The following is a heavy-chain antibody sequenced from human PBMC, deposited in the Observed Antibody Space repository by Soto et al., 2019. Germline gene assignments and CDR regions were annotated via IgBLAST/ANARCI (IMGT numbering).Heavy chain of an antibody. D-gene: IGHD2-2*01. CDR2: VNHSGTT. J-gene: IGHJ4*02. CDR1: GGSFSGYY. V-gene: IGHV4-34*01. CDR3: ARGIGYCSSIHCYSSRRLRFDS. Sequence: QVQLQQWGAGLLKPSETLSLTCAVYGGSFSGYYWTWIRQSPEKGLEWIGEVNHSGTTYYNPSLKTRVTISVHTPKNQFSLKMSSVTDADTAVYYCARGIGYCSSIHCYSSRRLRFDSWGQGTLVTVSS.